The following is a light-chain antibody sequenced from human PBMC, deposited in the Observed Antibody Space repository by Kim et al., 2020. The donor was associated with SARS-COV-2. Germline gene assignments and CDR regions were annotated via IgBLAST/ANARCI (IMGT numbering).Light chain of an antibody. J-gene: IGKJ4*01. CDR3: QYYTSSFT. CDR2: AAS. Sequence: EIVLTQSPGTLPFSPGERATLSCRASQSISSSYLAWYQHKPGQAPKLLIYAASSRATGIPDRFSGSGSGTDFTLTISRLEPEDFAVYYCQYYTSSFTFGGGTKVDIK. CDR1: QSISSSY. V-gene: IGKV3-20*01.